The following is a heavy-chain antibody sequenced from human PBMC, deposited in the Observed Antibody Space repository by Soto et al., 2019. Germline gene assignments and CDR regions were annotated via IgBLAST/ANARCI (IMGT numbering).Heavy chain of an antibody. V-gene: IGHV2-5*01. D-gene: IGHD4-4*01. CDR3: AHRRGADYKGCFHY. CDR1: GFSLSTSGVG. J-gene: IGHJ4*02. Sequence: QITLKESGPTLVKPTQTLTLTCTFSGFSLSTSGVGVGWIRQPPGKALERLALIYWSDEKRYSPSLSSRLTITKDTSKNQVVLTMTNMDPVDTATYYCAHRRGADYKGCFHYWGQGTLVTVSS. CDR2: IYWSDEK.